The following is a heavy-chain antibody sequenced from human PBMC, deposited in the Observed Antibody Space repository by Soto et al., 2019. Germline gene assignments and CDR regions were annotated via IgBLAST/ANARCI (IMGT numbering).Heavy chain of an antibody. V-gene: IGHV4-39*01. D-gene: IGHD2-15*01. CDR3: ASEVSSTDGMDV. J-gene: IGHJ6*02. CDR1: GDSSVSSSSYY. Sequence: TSETLSLTCTVSGDSSVSSSSYYWGWIRQPPGKGLEWIGSIYYTGNTFYSPSFRSRLTISADTSKSQFSLKLRSVTASDTATYYRASEVSSTDGMDVWGQGTTVTVSS. CDR2: IYYTGNT.